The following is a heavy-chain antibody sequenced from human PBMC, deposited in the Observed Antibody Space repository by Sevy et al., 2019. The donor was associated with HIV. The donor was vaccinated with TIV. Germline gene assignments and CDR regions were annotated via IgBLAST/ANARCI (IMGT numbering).Heavy chain of an antibody. CDR1: GGTFSSYA. Sequence: ASVKVSCKASGGTFSSYAISWVRQAPGQGLEWMGGIIPIFGTANYAQKFQGRVTITADESTSTAYMELSSLRSEDMAVYYCARMPSATVSYYYYGMDVWGQGTTVTVSS. CDR2: IIPIFGTA. V-gene: IGHV1-69*13. CDR3: ARMPSATVSYYYYGMDV. J-gene: IGHJ6*02. D-gene: IGHD4-17*01.